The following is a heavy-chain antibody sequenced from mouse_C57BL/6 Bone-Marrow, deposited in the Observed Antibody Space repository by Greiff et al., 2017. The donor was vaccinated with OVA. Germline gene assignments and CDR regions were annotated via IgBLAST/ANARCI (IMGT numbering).Heavy chain of an antibody. V-gene: IGHV1-82*01. CDR1: GYAFSSSW. CDR2: IYPGDGDT. D-gene: IGHD2-4*01. J-gene: IGHJ1*03. CDR3: VRENDDGWYFDV. Sequence: QVQLQQSRPELVKPGASVKISCKASGYAFSSSWMNWVKQRPGKGLEWIGRIYPGDGDTNYNGKFKGKATLTADKSSNTAYMQLSSLTSEDSAVYFCVRENDDGWYFDVWGKGTTVTVSS.